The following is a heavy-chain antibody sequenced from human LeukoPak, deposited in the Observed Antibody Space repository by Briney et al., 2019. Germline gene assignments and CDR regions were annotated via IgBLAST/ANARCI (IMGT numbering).Heavy chain of an antibody. CDR3: ARRGYYYDSSGTFDY. V-gene: IGHV4-39*01. Sequence: PSETLSLTCTVSGGSISSSSYSWGWVRQPRGKGLEWIESIYYSGSTYYNPSLKSRVTISVDTSKNPFSLKLSSVTAADTAVYYCARRGYYYDSSGTFDYWGQGTLVTVSS. J-gene: IGHJ4*02. CDR2: IYYSGST. CDR1: GGSISSSSYS. D-gene: IGHD3-22*01.